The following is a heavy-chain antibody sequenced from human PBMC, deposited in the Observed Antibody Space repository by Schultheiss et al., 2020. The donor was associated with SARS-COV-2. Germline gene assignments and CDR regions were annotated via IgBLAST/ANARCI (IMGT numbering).Heavy chain of an antibody. CDR2: IWYDGSNN. Sequence: GGSLRLSCAASGFTFSSYAMHWVRQAPGKGLEWVAVIWYDGSNNYYADSVKGRFTISRDNSKNTLYLQMNSLRAEDTAVYYCARDNWMGMDQLPRMDDWGQGTTVTVSS. CDR1: GFTFSSYA. D-gene: IGHD2-2*01. V-gene: IGHV3-33*08. CDR3: ARDNWMGMDQLPRMDD. J-gene: IGHJ6*02.